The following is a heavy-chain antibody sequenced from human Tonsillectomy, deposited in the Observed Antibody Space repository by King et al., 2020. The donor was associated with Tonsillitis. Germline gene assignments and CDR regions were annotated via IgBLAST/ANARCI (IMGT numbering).Heavy chain of an antibody. CDR1: GFTFSSYA. CDR2: ISYDGSNK. D-gene: IGHD2-2*01. J-gene: IGHJ6*02. CDR3: ARLEIVIVPPAPGGMDV. Sequence: VQLVESGGGVVQPGRSLRLSCAASGFTFSSYAIHWVRQAPGKGLEWVAVISYDGSNKYYADSVKGRFTISRDNSKNTLYLQMNSLRAEDTAVYYCARLEIVIVPPAPGGMDVWGQGTTVTVSS. V-gene: IGHV3-30*04.